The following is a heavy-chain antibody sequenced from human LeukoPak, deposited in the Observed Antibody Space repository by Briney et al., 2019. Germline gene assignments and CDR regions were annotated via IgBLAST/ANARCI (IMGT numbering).Heavy chain of an antibody. CDR1: GFPFSRYG. Sequence: GGSLRLSCAASGFPFSRYGMHWVRQTPGKGLEWVAVISYDASNKYYADSVKRRFTIPRDNSKNTLYLQMNSLRAEDTAVYYGAKSHGYSYGFDYWGQGTLVTVSS. CDR2: ISYDASNK. V-gene: IGHV3-30*18. J-gene: IGHJ4*02. CDR3: AKSHGYSYGFDY. D-gene: IGHD5-18*01.